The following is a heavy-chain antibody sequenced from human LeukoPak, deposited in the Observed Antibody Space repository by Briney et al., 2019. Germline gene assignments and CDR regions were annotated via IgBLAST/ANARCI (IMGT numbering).Heavy chain of an antibody. Sequence: GGSLRLSCAASGFTFSSYEMSWVRQAPGKGLEWVSAISGSGGSTYYADSVKGRFTISRDNSKNTLYLQMNSLRAEDTAVYYCANQGYYYGSGSYLVGDYWGQGTLVTVSS. D-gene: IGHD3-10*01. J-gene: IGHJ4*02. CDR3: ANQGYYYGSGSYLVGDY. V-gene: IGHV3-23*01. CDR1: GFTFSSYE. CDR2: ISGSGGST.